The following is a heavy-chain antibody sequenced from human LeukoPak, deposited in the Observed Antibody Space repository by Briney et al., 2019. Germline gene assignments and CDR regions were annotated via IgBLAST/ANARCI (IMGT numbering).Heavy chain of an antibody. CDR3: ARGRILRTAGTVFDP. CDR2: IYYSGST. V-gene: IGHV4-39*07. Sequence: PSETLSLTCTVSGGSISSSSYYWGWIRQPPGKGLEWIGSIYYSGSTYYNPSLKSRVTISVDTSKNQFSLKLSSVTAADTAVYYCARGRILRTAGTVFDPWGQGTLVTVSS. CDR1: GGSISSSSYY. D-gene: IGHD6-13*01. J-gene: IGHJ5*02.